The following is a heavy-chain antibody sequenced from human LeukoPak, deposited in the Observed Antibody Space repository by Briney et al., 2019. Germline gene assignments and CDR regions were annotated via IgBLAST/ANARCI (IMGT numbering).Heavy chain of an antibody. V-gene: IGHV3-7*03. CDR1: GFTFSSYW. CDR2: IKQDGSEQ. J-gene: IGHJ6*02. Sequence: GGSLRLSCAASGFTFSSYWMSWVRQAPGKGLEWVANIKQDGSEQYYVDSVKGRFTISRDNAKNSLYLQMNSLRAEDTAVYYCARVGYCSSTSCYAYGMDVWGQGTTVTVSS. CDR3: ARVGYCSSTSCYAYGMDV. D-gene: IGHD2-2*01.